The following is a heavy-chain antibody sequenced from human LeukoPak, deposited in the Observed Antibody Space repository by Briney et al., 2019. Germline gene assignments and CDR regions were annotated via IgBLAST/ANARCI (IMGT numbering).Heavy chain of an antibody. J-gene: IGHJ4*02. CDR2: IYYSGST. CDR3: ARLPTITFFDY. Sequence: SETLSLTCTVSGGSISSYYWSWIRQPPGKGLEWIGYIYYSGSTNYNPSLKSRVTISVDTSKNQFSLKLSSVTAADTAVYYCARLPTITFFDYWGQGTLVTVSS. V-gene: IGHV4-59*08. CDR1: GGSISSYY. D-gene: IGHD5-12*01.